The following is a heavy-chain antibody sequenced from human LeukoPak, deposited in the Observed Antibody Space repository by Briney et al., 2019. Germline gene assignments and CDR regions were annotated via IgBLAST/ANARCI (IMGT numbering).Heavy chain of an antibody. V-gene: IGHV3-23*01. J-gene: IGHJ4*02. CDR1: GFTFRNSA. CDR2: ISASGDST. CDR3: AKDSFGSGWVYYFDY. D-gene: IGHD6-19*01. Sequence: GGSLRLSCAASGFTFRNSAMSWVRHAPGKGLEWVSAISASGDSTYYADSVMGRFTISRDNSKNTLYLQMNSLRAEDTAVYYCAKDSFGSGWVYYFDYWGQGTLVTVSS.